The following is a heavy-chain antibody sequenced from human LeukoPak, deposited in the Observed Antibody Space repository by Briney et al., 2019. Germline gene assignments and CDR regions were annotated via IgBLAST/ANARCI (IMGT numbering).Heavy chain of an antibody. J-gene: IGHJ2*01. CDR1: GFSFSDYA. V-gene: IGHV3-66*01. CDR2: IYSGGST. CDR3: ARAVDVPPDRGYFDL. D-gene: IGHD3-10*02. Sequence: GGSLRLSCAASGFSFSDYAMDWVRQAPGKGLEWVSVIYSGGSTYYADSVKGRFTISRDNSKNTLYLQMNSLRAEDTAVYYCARAVDVPPDRGYFDLWGRGTLVTVSS.